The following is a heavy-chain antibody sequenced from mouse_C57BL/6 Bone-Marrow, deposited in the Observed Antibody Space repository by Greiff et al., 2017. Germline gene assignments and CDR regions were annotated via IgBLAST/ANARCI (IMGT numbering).Heavy chain of an antibody. CDR2: ISSGGSYT. V-gene: IGHV5-6*02. D-gene: IGHD2-3*01. CDR1: GFTFSSYG. CDR3: ASRRDDGYWAPFAY. Sequence: VMLVESGGDLVKPGGSLKLSCAASGFTFSSYGMSWVRQTPDKRLEWVATISSGGSYTYYPDSVKGRFTISRDNAKNTLYLQMSSLKSEDTAMYYCASRRDDGYWAPFAYWGQGTLVTVSA. J-gene: IGHJ3*01.